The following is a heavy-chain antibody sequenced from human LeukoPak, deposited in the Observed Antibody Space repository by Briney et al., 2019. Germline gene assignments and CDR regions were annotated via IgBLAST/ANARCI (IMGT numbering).Heavy chain of an antibody. CDR3: ARKYSGSWDY. J-gene: IGHJ4*02. Sequence: GGSLRLSCAASGFNFNSYWMSWVRQAPGMGLAWVAVISYDGSNKYYADSVKGRFTISRDTSKNTLYLQMNSLRAEDTAVYYCARKYSGSWDYWGQGTLVTVSS. D-gene: IGHD1-26*01. CDR1: GFNFNSYW. CDR2: ISYDGSNK. V-gene: IGHV3-30*03.